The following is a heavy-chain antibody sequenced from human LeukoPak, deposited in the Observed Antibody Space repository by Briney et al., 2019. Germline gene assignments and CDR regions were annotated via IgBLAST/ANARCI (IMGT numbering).Heavy chain of an antibody. CDR3: AKASLRYFDWSSDY. CDR1: GFTFSSYA. V-gene: IGHV3-30*18. D-gene: IGHD3-9*01. J-gene: IGHJ4*02. CDR2: ISYDGSNK. Sequence: GRCLRLSCAASGFTFSSYAMHWVRPAPGKGLEWVAVISYDGSNKYYADSVKGRFTISRDNSRNTLHLQMNSLRAEDTALYSCAKASLRYFDWSSDYWGQGTLVTVSS.